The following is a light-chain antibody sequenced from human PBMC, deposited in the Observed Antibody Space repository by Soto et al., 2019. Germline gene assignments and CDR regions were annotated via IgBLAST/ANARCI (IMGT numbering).Light chain of an antibody. CDR1: QSVNSNY. CDR3: QQYSRSPPT. CDR2: GVS. Sequence: EIVLTQSPGTLSLSPGERATLSCRARQSVNSNYLAWYQQRPGQAPRLLIYGVSSRATGIPDRFSGSGFGTDFTLTITRLEPEDFAVYYCQQYSRSPPTFGQGTKVDIK. J-gene: IGKJ1*01. V-gene: IGKV3-20*01.